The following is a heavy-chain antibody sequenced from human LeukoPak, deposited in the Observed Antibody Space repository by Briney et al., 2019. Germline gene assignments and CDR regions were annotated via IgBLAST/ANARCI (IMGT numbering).Heavy chain of an antibody. J-gene: IGHJ4*02. CDR3: AKLAGTGGFDY. Sequence: GGSLRLSXAASGFTFDDYGMSWARQAPGKGLEWVSGINWNGGRTGYADSVKGRLTISRDNAKNSLYLQMNSLRAEDTALYYCAKLAGTGGFDYWGQGTLVTVSS. D-gene: IGHD6-19*01. CDR2: INWNGGRT. V-gene: IGHV3-20*04. CDR1: GFTFDDYG.